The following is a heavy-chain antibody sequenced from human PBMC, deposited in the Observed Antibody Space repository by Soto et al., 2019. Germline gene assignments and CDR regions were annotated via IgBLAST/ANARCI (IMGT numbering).Heavy chain of an antibody. D-gene: IGHD5-18*01. V-gene: IGHV3-21*01. J-gene: IGHJ4*02. CDR1: GFTFSSYS. Sequence: EVQLVESGGGLVKPGGFLRLSCAASGFTFSSYSMNWVRQAPGKGLDWVSSISSSSSYIYYADSVKGRFTISRDNDKNSLYLQMNSLRAEDTAVYYCARDQPGYSYGYGLGYWGQGTLVTVSS. CDR2: ISSSSSYI. CDR3: ARDQPGYSYGYGLGY.